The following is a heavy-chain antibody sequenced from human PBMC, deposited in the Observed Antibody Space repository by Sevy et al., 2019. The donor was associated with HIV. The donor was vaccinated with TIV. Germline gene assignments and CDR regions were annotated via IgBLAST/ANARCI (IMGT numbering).Heavy chain of an antibody. CDR1: GFTFSSYR. J-gene: IGHJ4*02. Sequence: GGSLRLSCAASGFTFSSYRMNWVRQAPGKGLEWVSSISSSSSYIYYAYSVKGRFTISRDNAKNSLYLQMNSLRAEDTAVYYCARKEIWFGELLSTGFDYWGQGTLVTVSS. D-gene: IGHD3-10*01. V-gene: IGHV3-21*01. CDR3: ARKEIWFGELLSTGFDY. CDR2: ISSSSSYI.